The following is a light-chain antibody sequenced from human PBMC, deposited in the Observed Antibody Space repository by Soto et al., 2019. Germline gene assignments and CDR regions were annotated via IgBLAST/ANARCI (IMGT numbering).Light chain of an antibody. CDR3: SSYTATSTLV. Sequence: QSALTQPASVYGSPGQSITISCTGTNRDVGSYNLVSWYQQRPGEDPKLIISEVRNRPSGISYRFTGSKSGNTASLTISGLQAEDEADYYCSSYTATSTLVFGGGTKLAVL. J-gene: IGLJ3*02. CDR1: NRDVGSYNL. V-gene: IGLV2-14*01. CDR2: EVR.